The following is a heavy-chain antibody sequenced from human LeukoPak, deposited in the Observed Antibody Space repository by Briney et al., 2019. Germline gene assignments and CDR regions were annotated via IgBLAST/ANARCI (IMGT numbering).Heavy chain of an antibody. J-gene: IGHJ4*02. D-gene: IGHD1-26*01. V-gene: IGHV4-4*07. CDR1: GDSLSSSY. CDR3: ASSKGGELNFDY. Sequence: SETLSLTCTVSGDSLSSSYWSWVRQPAGKGLEWIGRIYTSGYTNYNPSLKGRVTMSVDKSKNQFSLKLSSVTAADTAVYYCASSKGGELNFDYWGQGTLVTVSS. CDR2: IYTSGYT.